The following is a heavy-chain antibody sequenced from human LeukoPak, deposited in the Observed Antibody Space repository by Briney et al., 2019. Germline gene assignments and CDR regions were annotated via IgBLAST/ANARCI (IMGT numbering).Heavy chain of an antibody. J-gene: IGHJ4*02. CDR3: ARFPKAGGGSPFDY. D-gene: IGHD1-26*01. CDR1: GGSISSSSYY. CDR2: IYYSGST. Sequence: SETLSLTCTVSGGSISSSSYYWGWIRQPPGKGLEWIGYIYYSGSTNYNPSLKSRVTISVDTSKNQFSLKLSSVTAADTAVYYCARFPKAGGGSPFDYWGQGTLVTVSS. V-gene: IGHV4-61*05.